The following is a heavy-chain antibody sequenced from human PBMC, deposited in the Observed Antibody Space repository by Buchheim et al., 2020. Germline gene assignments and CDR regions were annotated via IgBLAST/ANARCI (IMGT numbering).Heavy chain of an antibody. CDR2: IYYSGST. CDR1: GGSISSSSYY. J-gene: IGHJ4*02. V-gene: IGHV4-39*01. Sequence: QLQLQESGPGLVKPSETLSLTCTVSGGSISSSSYYWGWTRQPPGKGLEWIGSIYYSGSTYYNPSLKSRVTISVDTSKNQFSLKLSSVTAADTAVYYCARQAGWLQFPFDYWGQGTL. D-gene: IGHD5-24*01. CDR3: ARQAGWLQFPFDY.